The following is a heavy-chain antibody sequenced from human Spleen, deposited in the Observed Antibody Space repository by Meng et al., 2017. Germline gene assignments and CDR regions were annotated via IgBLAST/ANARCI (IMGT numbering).Heavy chain of an antibody. CDR3: SGHVDY. CDR1: GFTFSNAW. V-gene: IGHV3-15*01. J-gene: IGHJ4*01. Sequence: GESLKISCAASGFTFSNAWMTWVRQAPGKGLEWSGRMQSNVYGGIVDYAAAVKGRFFISRDDSENTFYLQMNSLKTEDTAVYYCSGHVDYWGHGTRVTVSS. CDR2: MQSNVYGGIV.